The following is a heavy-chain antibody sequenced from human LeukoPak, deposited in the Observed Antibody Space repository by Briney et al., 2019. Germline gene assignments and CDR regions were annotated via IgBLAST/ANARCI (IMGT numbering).Heavy chain of an antibody. J-gene: IGHJ4*02. CDR2: IKEDGSEK. Sequence: GGSLRLSCAASGXTFSSHRMNWVRQAPGKGLEWVANIKEDGSEKYYVDSVKGRFTISRDNAKNSLCLQMNSLRAEDTAIYYCVRSGGYWGQGTLVTVSS. D-gene: IGHD1-26*01. V-gene: IGHV3-7*05. CDR3: VRSGGY. CDR1: GXTFSSHR.